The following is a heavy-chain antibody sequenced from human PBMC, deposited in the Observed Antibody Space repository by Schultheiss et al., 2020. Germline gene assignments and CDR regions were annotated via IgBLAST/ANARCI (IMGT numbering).Heavy chain of an antibody. J-gene: IGHJ4*02. Sequence: GGSLRLSCAASGFTFSSYGMHWVRQAPGKGLEWVAVISYDGSNKYYADSVKGRFTISRDNSKNTLYLQMNSLKTEDTAVYYCTTALNDYYGSGNFDYWGQGTLVTVSS. CDR2: ISYDGSNK. D-gene: IGHD3-10*01. V-gene: IGHV3-30*03. CDR3: TTALNDYYGSGNFDY. CDR1: GFTFSSYG.